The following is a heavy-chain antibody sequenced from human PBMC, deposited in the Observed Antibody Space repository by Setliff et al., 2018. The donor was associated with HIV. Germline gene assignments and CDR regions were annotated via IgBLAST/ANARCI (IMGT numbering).Heavy chain of an antibody. V-gene: IGHV4-31*11. D-gene: IGHD5-18*01. Sequence: SETLSLTCAVSGVSITSATYYWSWIRHSPGKGLEWIGYIDYSGSAFYNPSLKSRLTISRDTTKNQFSLRMKSVTAADTAVYYCAREGKTALVTKYFDYWGQGTLVTVS. CDR1: GVSITSATYY. J-gene: IGHJ4*02. CDR2: IDYSGSA. CDR3: AREGKTALVTKYFDY.